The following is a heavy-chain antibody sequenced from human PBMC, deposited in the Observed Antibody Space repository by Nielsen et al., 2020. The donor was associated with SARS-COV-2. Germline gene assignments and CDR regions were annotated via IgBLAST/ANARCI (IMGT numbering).Heavy chain of an antibody. J-gene: IGHJ3*02. CDR3: ARDGGNYDYVWGSYRRHDAFDI. CDR1: GFTFSSYS. D-gene: IGHD3-16*02. V-gene: IGHV3-48*04. CDR2: ISSSGSTI. Sequence: GGSLRLSCAASGFTFSSYSMNWVRQAPGKGLEWVSYISSSGSTIYYADSVKGRFTISRDNAKNSLYLQMNSLRAEDTAVYYCARDGGNYDYVWGSYRRHDAFDIWGQGTMVTVSS.